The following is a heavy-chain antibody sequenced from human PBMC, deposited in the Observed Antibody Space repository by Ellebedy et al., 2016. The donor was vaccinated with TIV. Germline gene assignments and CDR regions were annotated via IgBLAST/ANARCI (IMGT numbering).Heavy chain of an antibody. J-gene: IGHJ4*02. CDR2: ISGSGDDT. CDR3: AIDPSTAASY. CDR1: GFAFTTYV. D-gene: IGHD6-25*01. Sequence: AGSLRLSXAASGFAFTTYVMSWVRQAPGKGLEWVSGISGSGDDTYYVDSVKGRFTISRDDSKNRLYLQMDSLRAEDTAVYYCAIDPSTAASYWGQGTLVTVSS. V-gene: IGHV3-23*01.